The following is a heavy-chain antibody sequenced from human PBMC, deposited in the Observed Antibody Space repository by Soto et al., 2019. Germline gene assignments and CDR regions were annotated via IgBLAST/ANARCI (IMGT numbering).Heavy chain of an antibody. CDR1: GYTFTSHA. Sequence: ASVKVSCKTSGYTFTSHAISWVRWAPGRGLEWMGWISAYNGDTNCAQRVQDRVSMTTDTSTTTAYIELRSLRFDDTAIYFCAHHGGQPDYLEGLDFWGEGTPVPASS. CDR3: AHHGGQPDYLEGLDF. D-gene: IGHD3-10*01. V-gene: IGHV1-18*04. J-gene: IGHJ6*04. CDR2: ISAYNGDT.